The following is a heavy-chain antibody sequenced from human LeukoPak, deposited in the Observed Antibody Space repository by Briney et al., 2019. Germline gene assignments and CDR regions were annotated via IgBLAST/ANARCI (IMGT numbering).Heavy chain of an antibody. CDR1: GYTFTCYY. Sequence: GASVKVSCKASGYTFTCYYMHWVRQAPGQGLEWMGVINPSGGSTSYAQKFQGRVTMTRDRDTSTVYMELSSLRSEDTAVYYCARQGSYYDSSPTDYWGQGTLVTVSS. V-gene: IGHV1-46*01. J-gene: IGHJ4*02. CDR2: INPSGGST. D-gene: IGHD3-22*01. CDR3: ARQGSYYDSSPTDY.